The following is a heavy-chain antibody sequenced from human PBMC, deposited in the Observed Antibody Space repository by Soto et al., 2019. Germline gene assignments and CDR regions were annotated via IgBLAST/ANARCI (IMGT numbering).Heavy chain of an antibody. CDR2: IWYDGSNK. D-gene: IGHD6-13*01. V-gene: IGHV3-33*01. Sequence: QVQLVESGGGVVQPGRSLRLSCAASGFTFSSYGMQWVRQAPGKGLEWVAVIWYDGSNKYYADSVKGRFTISRDNSKNTLYLQINSLRAEDTAVYYCARETAAAGFDPWGQGTLVTVSS. J-gene: IGHJ5*02. CDR1: GFTFSSYG. CDR3: ARETAAAGFDP.